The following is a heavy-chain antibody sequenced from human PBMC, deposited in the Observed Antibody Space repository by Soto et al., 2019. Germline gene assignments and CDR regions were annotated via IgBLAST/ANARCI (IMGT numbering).Heavy chain of an antibody. CDR2: ITSNGGST. V-gene: IGHV3-64D*06. CDR3: VKGYSTSWYYY. Sequence: PGGSLRLSCSASGFTFSSYAMHWVRQAPGKGLEYVSAITSNGGSTYYADSVKGRFTISGDNSKNTLYLQMSSLRAEDTAVYYCVKGYSTSWYYYWGQGTLVTVSS. J-gene: IGHJ4*02. CDR1: GFTFSSYA. D-gene: IGHD6-13*01.